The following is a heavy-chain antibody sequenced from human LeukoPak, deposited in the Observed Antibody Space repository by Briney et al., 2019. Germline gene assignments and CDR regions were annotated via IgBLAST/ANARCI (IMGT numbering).Heavy chain of an antibody. J-gene: IGHJ6*03. Sequence: GGSLRLSCAASGFTFSGSAMHWVRQASGKGLEWVGRIRSKANSYATAYAASVKGRFTISRDDSKNTAYLQMNSLKTEDTAVYYCTRQSVAGVHAGYYCYYYMDVWGKGTTVTVSS. V-gene: IGHV3-73*01. CDR1: GFTFSGSA. D-gene: IGHD6-19*01. CDR3: TRQSVAGVHAGYYCYYYMDV. CDR2: IRSKANSYAT.